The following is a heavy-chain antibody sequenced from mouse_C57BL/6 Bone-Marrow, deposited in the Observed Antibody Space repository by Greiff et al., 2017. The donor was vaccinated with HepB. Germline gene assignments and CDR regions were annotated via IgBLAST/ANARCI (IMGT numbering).Heavy chain of an antibody. Sequence: EVQLQESGGDLVKPGGSLKLSCAASGFTFSSYGMSWVRQTPDKRLEWVATISSGGSYTYYPDSVKGRFTISRDNAKNTLYLQMSSLKSEDTAMYYCARHGIPMDYWGRGTSVTVSS. CDR2: ISSGGSYT. J-gene: IGHJ4*01. CDR1: GFTFSSYG. CDR3: ARHGIPMDY. V-gene: IGHV5-6*01.